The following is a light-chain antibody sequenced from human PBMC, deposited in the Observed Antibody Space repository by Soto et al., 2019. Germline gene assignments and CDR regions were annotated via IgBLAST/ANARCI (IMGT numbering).Light chain of an antibody. Sequence: QSALTQPASVSGSPGQSITISCTGTSSDIGGYDYVSWYQQYPGKVPKLMIYDVTNRASGVPSRFSASKSGDTASLTISGLQDEDEADYYCSSYTSTSTLVVFGGGTKVTVL. V-gene: IGLV2-14*01. J-gene: IGLJ2*01. CDR3: SSYTSTSTLVV. CDR2: DVT. CDR1: SSDIGGYDY.